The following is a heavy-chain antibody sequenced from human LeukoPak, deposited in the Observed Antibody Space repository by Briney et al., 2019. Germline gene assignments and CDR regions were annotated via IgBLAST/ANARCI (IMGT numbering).Heavy chain of an antibody. J-gene: IGHJ3*02. Sequence: SDTLPLTCSVSDGSISNYYWSWIRQPAATGLEWIGRIYPSGSTNYKPSLKSRVTMSIDKSKNQFSLKLSSVTAADTAVYYCAREREGIVIVPPARGAFDIWGQGTMVSVSS. CDR3: AREREGIVIVPPARGAFDI. CDR1: DGSISNYY. CDR2: IYPSGST. D-gene: IGHD2-2*01. V-gene: IGHV4-4*07.